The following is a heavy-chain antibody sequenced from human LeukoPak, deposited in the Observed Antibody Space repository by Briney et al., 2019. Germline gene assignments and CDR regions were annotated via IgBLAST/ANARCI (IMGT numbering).Heavy chain of an antibody. V-gene: IGHV3-23*01. CDR1: GFTFSGYG. CDR2: IGGSGGNT. CDR3: ARLPKDTFLDY. Sequence: QSGGSLRLSCAASGFTFSGYGMNWVRQAPGKGLEWVSGIGGSGGNTYYADSVKGRLTISRDNSKNTLYLQMNSLKASDTAIYYCARLPKDTFLDYWGQGTLVTVSS. J-gene: IGHJ4*02. D-gene: IGHD4-11*01.